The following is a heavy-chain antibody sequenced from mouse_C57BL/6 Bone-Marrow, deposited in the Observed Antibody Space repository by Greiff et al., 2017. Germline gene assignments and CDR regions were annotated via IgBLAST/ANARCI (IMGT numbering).Heavy chain of an antibody. J-gene: IGHJ4*01. D-gene: IGHD4-1*01. CDR1: GFSFNTYA. CDR3: VRPSGVYYAMDY. CDR2: IRSKSNNYAT. V-gene: IGHV10-1*01. Sequence: EVQLVESGGGLVQPKGSLKLSCAASGFSFNTYAMNWVRQAPGKGLEWVARIRSKSNNYATYYADSVKDRFTISRDDSESMLYLQMNNLKTEDTAMYYCVRPSGVYYAMDYWGQGTSVTVSS.